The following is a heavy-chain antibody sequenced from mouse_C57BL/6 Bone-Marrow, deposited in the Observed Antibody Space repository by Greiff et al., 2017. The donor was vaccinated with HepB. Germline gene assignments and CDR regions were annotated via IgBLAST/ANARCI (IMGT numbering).Heavy chain of an antibody. CDR1: GFTFSSYA. V-gene: IGHV5-4*01. D-gene: IGHD1-1*01. CDR2: ISDGGSYT. J-gene: IGHJ4*01. CDR3: ARDHYGSSYEDAMDD. Sequence: EVKLMESGGGLVKPGGSLKLSCAASGFTFSSYAMSWVRQTPEKRLEWVATISDGGSYTYYPDNVKGRFTISRDNAKNNLYLQMSHLKSEDTAMYYCARDHYGSSYEDAMDDWGQGTSVTVSS.